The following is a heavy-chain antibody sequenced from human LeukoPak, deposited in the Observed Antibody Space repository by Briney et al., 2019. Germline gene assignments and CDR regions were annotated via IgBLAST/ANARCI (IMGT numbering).Heavy chain of an antibody. CDR1: GYSISSGYY. J-gene: IGHJ4*02. V-gene: IGHV4-38-2*01. D-gene: IGHD2-2*01. CDR2: ICHSGST. Sequence: SETLSLTCAVSGYSISSGYYWGWIRQPPGKGLEWIGSICHSGSTYYNPSLKSRVTISVDTSKNQFSLKLSSVTAADTAVYYCASGIGIVVVPAAIGQGFDYWGQGTLVTVSS. CDR3: ASGIGIVVVPAAIGQGFDY.